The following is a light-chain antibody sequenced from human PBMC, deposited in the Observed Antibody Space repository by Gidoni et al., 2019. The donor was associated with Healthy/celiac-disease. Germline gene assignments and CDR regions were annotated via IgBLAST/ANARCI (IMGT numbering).Light chain of an antibody. CDR2: DAS. V-gene: IGKV3-11*01. CDR3: QQRSNWPFT. Sequence: EIVLPQSPATLSLSPGERATLSCRASQSVSSYLAWYQQKPGQAPRLLIYDASNRATGIPARFSGSGSGTDFTLTISSLEPEDFAVYYCQQRSNWPFTFGPXTKVDIK. CDR1: QSVSSY. J-gene: IGKJ3*01.